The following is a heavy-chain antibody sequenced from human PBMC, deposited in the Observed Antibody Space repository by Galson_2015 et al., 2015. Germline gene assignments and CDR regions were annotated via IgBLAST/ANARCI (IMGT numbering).Heavy chain of an antibody. Sequence: SLRLSCAASGFTFSSYGMHWVRQAPGKGLEWVAVMWYDGSNKYYADSVKGRFTISRDNSKNTLYLQMNSLRAEDTAVYYCARSPIGHWGQGTLVTVSS. D-gene: IGHD3-10*01. CDR2: MWYDGSNK. V-gene: IGHV3-33*01. J-gene: IGHJ4*02. CDR3: ARSPIGH. CDR1: GFTFSSYG.